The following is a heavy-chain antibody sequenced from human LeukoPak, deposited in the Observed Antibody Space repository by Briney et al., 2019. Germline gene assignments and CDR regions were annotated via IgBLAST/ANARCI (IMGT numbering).Heavy chain of an antibody. D-gene: IGHD5-18*01. V-gene: IGHV3-7*01. CDR2: IKQDGSEK. J-gene: IGHJ6*02. CDR1: GFTFSSYW. Sequence: GGSLRLPCAASGFTFSSYWMSWVRQAPGKGLEWVANIKQDGSEKYYVDSVKGRFTISRDNAKNSLYLQMNSLRAEDTAVYYCARYSSGYYYGMDVWGQGTTVTVSS. CDR3: ARYSSGYYYGMDV.